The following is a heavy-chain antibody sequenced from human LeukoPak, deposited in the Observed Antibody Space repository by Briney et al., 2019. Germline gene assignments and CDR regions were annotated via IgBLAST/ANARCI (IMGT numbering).Heavy chain of an antibody. V-gene: IGHV4-38-2*02. CDR2: VYHSGDT. CDR3: ARERPSIVRGVQTPFDY. Sequence: KPSETLSLTCVVSAFSVTSSYYWGWIRQSPGKGLEWIGSVYHSGDTYYNPSLEGRVAMSVDTSKNQLSLKLSSVTAADTAVYYCARERPSIVRGVQTPFDYRGQGTLVTVSS. J-gene: IGHJ4*02. D-gene: IGHD3-10*01. CDR1: AFSVTSSYY.